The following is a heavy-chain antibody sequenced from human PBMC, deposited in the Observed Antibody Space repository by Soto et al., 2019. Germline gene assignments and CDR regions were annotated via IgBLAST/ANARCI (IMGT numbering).Heavy chain of an antibody. Sequence: SETLSLTCTVSGGSVSSGSYYWNWIRQPPGKGLEWIGYIFYSGSTTYNPPLKSRVTISVDTSKNQFSLKLSSVTAADTAVYYCARGMSGDLTWALYSGQGTLVTVSS. J-gene: IGHJ4*02. D-gene: IGHD3-3*01. V-gene: IGHV4-61*01. CDR2: IFYSGST. CDR3: ARGMSGDLTWALY. CDR1: GGSVSSGSYY.